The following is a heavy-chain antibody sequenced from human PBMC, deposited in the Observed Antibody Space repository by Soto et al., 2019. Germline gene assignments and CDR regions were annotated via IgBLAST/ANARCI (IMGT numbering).Heavy chain of an antibody. V-gene: IGHV1-46*01. J-gene: IGHJ6*02. CDR1: GYTLTTFF. D-gene: IGHD1-26*01. CDR3: AREAIVGGATTGMDV. CDR2: INPGYPAGRST. Sequence: ASVKGSCKASGYTLTTFFMHWVRQAPGQGLEWMGVINPGYPAGRSTTYAQKFQGRVTMTTDTSTSTVYMELSRLRSDGTAVYYCAREAIVGGATTGMDVRGQAPSVTVSS.